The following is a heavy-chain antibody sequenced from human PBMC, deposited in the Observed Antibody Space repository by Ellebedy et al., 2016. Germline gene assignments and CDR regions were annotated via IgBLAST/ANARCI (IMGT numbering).Heavy chain of an antibody. J-gene: IGHJ6*03. V-gene: IGHV4-31*03. D-gene: IGHD1-14*01. CDR3: ARGSPGPYYMDV. CDR2: IYYSGST. Sequence: SETLSLXXTVSGGSISSGGYYWSWIRQHPGKGLEWIGYIYYSGSTYYNPSLKSRVTISVDTSKNQFSLKLSSVTAADTAVYYCARGSPGPYYMDVWGKGTTVTVSS. CDR1: GGSISSGGYY.